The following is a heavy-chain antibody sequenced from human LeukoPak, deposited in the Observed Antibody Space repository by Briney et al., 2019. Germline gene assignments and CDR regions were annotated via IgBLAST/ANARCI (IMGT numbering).Heavy chain of an antibody. V-gene: IGHV3-30*02. D-gene: IGHD3-16*01. CDR3: ARIGPRGFDY. CDR2: IRYDGSNK. Sequence: GGSLRLSCAASGFTFSSYGMHWVRQAPGKGLEWVAFIRYDGSNKYYADSVKGRFTISRDNSKNTLYLQMSSLRAEDTAVYYCARIGPRGFDYWGQGTLVTVSS. CDR1: GFTFSSYG. J-gene: IGHJ4*02.